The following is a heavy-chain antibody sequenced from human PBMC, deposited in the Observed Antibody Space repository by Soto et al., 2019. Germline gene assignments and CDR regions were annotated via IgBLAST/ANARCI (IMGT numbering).Heavy chain of an antibody. D-gene: IGHD5-12*01. CDR2: IIPFFGTA. J-gene: IGHJ4*02. CDR3: ARGGMRWLRSRHFDY. Sequence: QVQLVQSGAAVKKPGSSVKVSCKASGGTSSSYASSWVRQAPGQGLEWMGGIIPFFGTANYAQKFQGRVTITADESTSTAYMELSSLRSEDTDVYYCARGGMRWLRSRHFDYWGQGTLVTVSS. CDR1: GGTSSSYA. V-gene: IGHV1-69*12.